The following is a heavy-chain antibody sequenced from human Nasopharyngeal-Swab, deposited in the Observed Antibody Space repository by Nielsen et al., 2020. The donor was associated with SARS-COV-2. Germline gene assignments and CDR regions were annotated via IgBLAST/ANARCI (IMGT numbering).Heavy chain of an antibody. Sequence: WIRQPPGKGLEWVASIKQDGSEKYYVDSVKGRFTISRDNAKNSLYLQMNSLRAEDTAVYYCARGASGYYDFWSGYYRYYYYYMDVWGKGTTVTVSS. V-gene: IGHV3-7*01. CDR3: ARGASGYYDFWSGYYRYYYYYMDV. D-gene: IGHD3-3*01. J-gene: IGHJ6*03. CDR2: IKQDGSEK.